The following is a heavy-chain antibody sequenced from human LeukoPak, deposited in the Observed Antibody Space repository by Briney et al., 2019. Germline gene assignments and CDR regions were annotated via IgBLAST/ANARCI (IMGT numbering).Heavy chain of an antibody. CDR1: GFIFSYYG. D-gene: IGHD2-8*02. V-gene: IGHV3-33*01. CDR2: IWPDGTIQ. CDR3: ARHNHDWGWDF. J-gene: IGHJ4*02. Sequence: AGGSLRLSCAASGFIFSYYGMHWVRQAPGKGLEWLAVIWPDGTIQYYADPVKGRFTISRDNSKNTLYLQLTDLRADDSAVYYCARHNHDWGWDFWGQGAQVTVSS.